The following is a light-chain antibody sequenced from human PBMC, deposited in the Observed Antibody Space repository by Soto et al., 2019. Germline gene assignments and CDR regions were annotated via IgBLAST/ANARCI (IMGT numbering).Light chain of an antibody. J-gene: IGLJ1*01. CDR1: SSDIGAYDY. CDR3: CSFTASPARV. Sequence: QSALTQPASVSGSPGQSITISCTGTSSDIGAYDYVSWYQQYPGKVPRLMIYDVNERPSGVSNRFSGSISVNTASLTISGLQAEDEADYYCCSFTASPARVFGTGTKLTGL. V-gene: IGLV2-14*03. CDR2: DVN.